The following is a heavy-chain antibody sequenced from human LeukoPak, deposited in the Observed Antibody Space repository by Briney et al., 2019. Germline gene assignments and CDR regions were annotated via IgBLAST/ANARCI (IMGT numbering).Heavy chain of an antibody. J-gene: IGHJ4*01. CDR1: GFTFSDYS. CDR2: ISSSSSYK. D-gene: IGHD2-15*01. V-gene: IGHV3-21*01. CDR3: ARINDIDNSYHLDF. Sequence: PGGSLRLSCAASGFTFSDYSFNWVRQAPGKGLEWVSSISSSSSYKYYADSLKGRFTISRDNAKNSLYLQVNSLRAEDTAVYYCARINDIDNSYHLDFWGHGTLVTVSS.